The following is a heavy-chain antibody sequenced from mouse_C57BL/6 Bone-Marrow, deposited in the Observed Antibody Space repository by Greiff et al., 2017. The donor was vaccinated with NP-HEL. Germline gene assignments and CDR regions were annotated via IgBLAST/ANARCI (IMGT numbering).Heavy chain of an antibody. J-gene: IGHJ1*03. V-gene: IGHV1-22*01. Sequence: EVKLMESGPELVKPGASVKMSCKASGYTFTDYNMHWVKQSHGKSLEWIGYINPNNGGTSYNQKFKGKATLTVNKSSSTAYMELRSLTSEDSAVYYCARSGPYYYGSSRYWYFDVWGTGTTVTVSS. CDR2: INPNNGGT. D-gene: IGHD1-1*01. CDR3: ARSGPYYYGSSRYWYFDV. CDR1: GYTFTDYN.